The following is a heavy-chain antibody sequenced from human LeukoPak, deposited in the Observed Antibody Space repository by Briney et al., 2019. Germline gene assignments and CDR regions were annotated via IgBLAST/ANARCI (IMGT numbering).Heavy chain of an antibody. Sequence: SETLSLTCAVYGGSFSGFYWSWIRQPPGKGLEWIGEINHSGSPNYNPSLKSRVTISVDTSKNQFSVKLRSVTAADTAMYYCARGVIRAVAVLGYWGQGTLVTVSS. CDR3: ARGVIRAVAVLGY. CDR2: INHSGSP. CDR1: GGSFSGFY. D-gene: IGHD6-19*01. J-gene: IGHJ4*02. V-gene: IGHV4-34*01.